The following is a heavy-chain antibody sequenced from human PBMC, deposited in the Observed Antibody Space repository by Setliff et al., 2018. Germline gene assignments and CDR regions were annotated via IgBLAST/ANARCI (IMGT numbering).Heavy chain of an antibody. J-gene: IGHJ4*02. CDR2: ISSSSSYI. D-gene: IGHD3-3*01. V-gene: IGHV3-21*04. Sequence: PGGSLRLSCAASGFTFSSYSMNWVRQAPGKGLEWVSSISSSSSYIYYADSVKGRFTISRDNSKNTLYLQMNSLRAEDTAVYYCARAQSWSGGPYYFDNWGQGTLVTVSS. CDR1: GFTFSSYS. CDR3: ARAQSWSGGPYYFDN.